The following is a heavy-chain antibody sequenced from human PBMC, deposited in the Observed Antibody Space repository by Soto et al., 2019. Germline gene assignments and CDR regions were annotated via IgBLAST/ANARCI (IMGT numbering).Heavy chain of an antibody. V-gene: IGHV5-51*03. CDR2: IYPSDSDT. CDR1: GYSFTSNW. J-gene: IGHJ4*02. CDR3: ARPPSGTTTFVAS. D-gene: IGHD1-7*01. Sequence: EVQLVQSGPEVKKSGESLKISCKGSGYSFTSNWIGWVRQMPGKGLEWMGIIYPSDSDTRYSPSLQGQVTISADKSIRTAYLQWSSLRASDTAMYYFARPPSGTTTFVASWGQGTLVTVSS.